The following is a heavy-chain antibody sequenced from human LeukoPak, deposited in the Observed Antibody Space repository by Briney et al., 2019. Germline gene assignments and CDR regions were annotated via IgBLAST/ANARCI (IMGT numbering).Heavy chain of an antibody. V-gene: IGHV4-34*01. CDR1: GGSFSGYY. Sequence: SETLSLTCAVYGGSFSGYYWSWIRQPPGKGLEWIGEINHSGSTNYNPSLKSRVTISVDTSKNQFSLKLSSVTAADTAVYYCAREWELLQIASDYWGQGTLVTVSS. J-gene: IGHJ4*02. CDR3: AREWELLQIASDY. CDR2: INHSGST. D-gene: IGHD1-26*01.